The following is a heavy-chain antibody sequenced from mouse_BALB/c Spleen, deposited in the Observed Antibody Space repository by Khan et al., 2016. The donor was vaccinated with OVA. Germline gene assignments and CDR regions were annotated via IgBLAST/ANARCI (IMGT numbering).Heavy chain of an antibody. CDR2: ISSGGDYT. Sequence: EVQLVESGGDLVKPGGSLKLSCAASGFTFSSYSMSWVRQTPDKTLEWVASISSGGDYTYYPDSLKGRFTISIANANNHLYLQMSDLKSEDTAMYYCEEYLNGSFAYWGQGTLVTVSA. V-gene: IGHV5-6*01. J-gene: IGHJ3*01. CDR3: EEYLNGSFAY. CDR1: GFTFSSYS.